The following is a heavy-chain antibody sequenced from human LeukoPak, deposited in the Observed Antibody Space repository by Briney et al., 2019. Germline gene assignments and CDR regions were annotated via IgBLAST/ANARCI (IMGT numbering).Heavy chain of an antibody. CDR1: GYSISSGYY. CDR2: IYHSGST. Sequence: SETLSLTCTVSGYSISSGYYWGWIRQPPGKGLGWIGSIYHSGSTYYNPPLKSRVTISVDTSKNQFSLKLSSVTAADTAVYYCGGTLDIVVVPAAEAFDYWGQGTLVTVSS. V-gene: IGHV4-38-2*02. CDR3: GGTLDIVVVPAAEAFDY. J-gene: IGHJ4*02. D-gene: IGHD2-2*01.